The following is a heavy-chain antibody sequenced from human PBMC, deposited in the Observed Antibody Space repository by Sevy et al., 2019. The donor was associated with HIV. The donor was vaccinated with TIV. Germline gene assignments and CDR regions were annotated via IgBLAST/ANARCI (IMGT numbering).Heavy chain of an antibody. CDR1: KYSFSDHY. CDR3: ARGFRYRSYRSAVDF. D-gene: IGHD3-16*02. V-gene: IGHV1-2*02. CDR2: INPDNGGT. J-gene: IGHJ4*02. Sequence: ASVKVSCKASKYSFSDHYILWVRQAPGQGLEWMGWINPDNGGTNYAQKFQGRVTMTRDTSISTTYMEMSSLGSDDTAVYYCARGFRYRSYRSAVDFWGQGTLVTVSS.